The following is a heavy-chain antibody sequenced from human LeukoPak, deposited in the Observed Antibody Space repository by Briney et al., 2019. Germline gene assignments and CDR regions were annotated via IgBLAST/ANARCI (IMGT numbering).Heavy chain of an antibody. CDR2: INPNSGGT. CDR1: GYIFSVYY. V-gene: IGHV1-2*02. D-gene: IGHD3-22*01. J-gene: IGHJ4*02. Sequence: GASVKVSCKASGYIFSVYYIHWVRQAPGQGLEWMGWINPNSGGTNYAQKFQGRVTMTRDTSISTAYMELSRLRSDDTAVYYCARGSTMIVLGPVGYWGQGTLVTVSS. CDR3: ARGSTMIVLGPVGY.